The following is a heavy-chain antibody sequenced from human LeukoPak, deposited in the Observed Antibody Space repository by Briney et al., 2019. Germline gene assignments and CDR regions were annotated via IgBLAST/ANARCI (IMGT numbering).Heavy chain of an antibody. D-gene: IGHD6-13*01. V-gene: IGHV3-48*03. J-gene: IGHJ4*02. CDR1: GFTFSSYE. CDR2: ISSSGSTI. Sequence: GGSLRLSCAASGFTFSSYEMNWVRQAPGKGLEWVSYISSSGSTIYYADSVKGRFTISRDNSKNTLYLQMNSLRTEDTAVYYCVRLTAAGRRTDFDYWGQGTLVTVSS. CDR3: VRLTAAGRRTDFDY.